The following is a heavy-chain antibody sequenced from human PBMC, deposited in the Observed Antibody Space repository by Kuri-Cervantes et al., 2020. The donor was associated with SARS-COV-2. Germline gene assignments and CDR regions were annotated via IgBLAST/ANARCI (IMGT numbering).Heavy chain of an antibody. Sequence: GESLKISCAASGFIVSSNQMTWVRQAPGKGLEWVSVIYSGGRTEYEDSVKGRFSISRDNAKNSLYLRMNSLRAEDTAVYYCARDRITIFGRYYYGMDVWGQGTTVTVSS. J-gene: IGHJ6*02. D-gene: IGHD3-3*01. CDR2: IYSGGRT. V-gene: IGHV3-53*01. CDR1: GFIVSSNQ. CDR3: ARDRITIFGRYYYGMDV.